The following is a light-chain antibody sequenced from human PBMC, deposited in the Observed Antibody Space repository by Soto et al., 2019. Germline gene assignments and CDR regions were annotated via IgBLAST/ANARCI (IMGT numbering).Light chain of an antibody. V-gene: IGKV2-24*01. CDR3: MQATQPYA. J-gene: IGKJ2*01. CDR1: QSLVHIDGHTY. CDR2: MIF. Sequence: DFVMTQTPLSSTVTLGQPASISCRSSQSLVHIDGHTYLSWLHQRPGQPPRLLIYMIFNRFSGVPDSFSGSGAGTDFTLTISWVEAEDVGVYYCMQATQPYAIGQGTKLEIK.